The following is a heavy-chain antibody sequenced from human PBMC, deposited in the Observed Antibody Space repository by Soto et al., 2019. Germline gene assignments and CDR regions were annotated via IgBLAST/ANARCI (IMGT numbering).Heavy chain of an antibody. CDR2: IYISGST. Sequence: QVQLQASGPGLVKPSETLSLSCSVSGGSISRYYWSWIRQAAGRGLEWIGRIYISGSTNYNPSLKSRVTLSVDTSKNQFSLHLNSVTAADTAVYYCAGGNWDYYYYGLDVWGQGITVTVSS. V-gene: IGHV4-4*07. D-gene: IGHD1-26*01. J-gene: IGHJ6*02. CDR1: GGSISRYY. CDR3: AGGNWDYYYYGLDV.